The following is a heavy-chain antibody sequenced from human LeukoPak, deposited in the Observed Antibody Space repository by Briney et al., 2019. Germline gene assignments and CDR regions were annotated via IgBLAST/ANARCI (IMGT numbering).Heavy chain of an antibody. Sequence: ALAKASCKASGYTFTSYGISWVRQAPGQGLEWMGRISAYNGNTNYAQKLQGRVTMTTDTSTSTAYMELRSLRSDDTAVYYCARGASPRDSSGSGSYYSDYWGKGTLVTVSS. CDR1: GYTFTSYG. CDR3: ARGASPRDSSGSGSYYSDY. V-gene: IGHV1-18*04. D-gene: IGHD3-10*01. CDR2: ISAYNGNT. J-gene: IGHJ4*02.